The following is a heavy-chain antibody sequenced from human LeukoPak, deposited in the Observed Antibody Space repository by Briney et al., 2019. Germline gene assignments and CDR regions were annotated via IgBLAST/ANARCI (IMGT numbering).Heavy chain of an antibody. J-gene: IGHJ4*02. CDR2: MSPNSGDT. V-gene: IGHV1-8*01. Sequence: ASVKVSCKASGNAFTTSDVHWVRQATGQGLEWMGWMSPNSGDTGYAQKFQGRVAMTSNTSINTAYMELSSLISEDTAVYFCARGVNSGYESCYFDYWGQGTLITVSS. D-gene: IGHD5-12*01. CDR1: GNAFTTSD. CDR3: ARGVNSGYESCYFDY.